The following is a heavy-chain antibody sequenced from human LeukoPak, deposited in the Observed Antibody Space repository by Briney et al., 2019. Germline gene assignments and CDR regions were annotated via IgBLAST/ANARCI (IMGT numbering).Heavy chain of an antibody. D-gene: IGHD4-23*01. CDR2: MNPNSGNT. V-gene: IGHV1-8*01. CDR3: ARTMTMVVTRPRRELDY. Sequence: GASVKVSCKASGYTFTSYDINWVRQATGQGLEWMGWMNPNSGNTGYAQKFQGRVTMTRNTSISTAYMELSSLRSEDTAVYYCARTMTMVVTRPRRELDYWGQGTLVTVSS. J-gene: IGHJ4*02. CDR1: GYTFTSYD.